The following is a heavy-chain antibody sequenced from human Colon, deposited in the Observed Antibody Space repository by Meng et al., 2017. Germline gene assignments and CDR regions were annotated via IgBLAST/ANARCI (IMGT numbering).Heavy chain of an antibody. CDR2: ISISDDTT. CDR1: GFTLRNFA. CDR3: AKEVRPNDY. V-gene: IGHV3-23*01. D-gene: IGHD4-11*01. Sequence: GESLKISCAVSGFTLRNFAMSWVRQAPGKGLEWVSSISISDDTTYADSVKGRLTVSRDNSKSTLHLQMNSLRAEETAVYYCAKEVRPNDYWGQGTLVTVSS. J-gene: IGHJ4*02.